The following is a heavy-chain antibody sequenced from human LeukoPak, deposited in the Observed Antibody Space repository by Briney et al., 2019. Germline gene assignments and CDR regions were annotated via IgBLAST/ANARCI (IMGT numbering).Heavy chain of an antibody. J-gene: IGHJ4*02. CDR3: AHYATDCSGGNCYHYFDY. Sequence: SGPTLVNPTQTLTLTCTFSGFSLSTTGATVGWIRQPPGKALEWLALIYWNDDKRYSPSLKSRVTITKDTSKNQVVLIMTNMDPVDTATYYFAHYATDCSGGNCYHYFDYWGQGTLVTVSS. CDR1: GFSLSTTGAT. CDR2: IYWNDDK. V-gene: IGHV2-5*01. D-gene: IGHD2-15*01.